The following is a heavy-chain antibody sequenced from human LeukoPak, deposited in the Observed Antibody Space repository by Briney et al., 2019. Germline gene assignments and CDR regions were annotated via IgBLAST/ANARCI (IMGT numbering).Heavy chain of an antibody. CDR2: IYYSGST. J-gene: IGHJ5*02. Sequence: SETLSLTCTVSGGSISSYYWSWIRQPPGKGLEWFGYIYYSGSTNYNPSLKSRVTISVDTSKNQFSLKLSSVTAADTAVYYCARERGWWYSSSNWFDPWGQGTLVTVSS. CDR1: GGSISSYY. V-gene: IGHV4-59*01. D-gene: IGHD6-6*01. CDR3: ARERGWWYSSSNWFDP.